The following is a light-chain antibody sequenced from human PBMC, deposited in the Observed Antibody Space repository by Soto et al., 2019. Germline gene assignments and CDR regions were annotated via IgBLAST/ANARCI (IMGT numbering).Light chain of an antibody. CDR1: QSVSSSY. J-gene: IGKJ4*01. CDR2: GTS. V-gene: IGKV3-20*01. CDR3: QQYGCSGLT. Sequence: EIVLTQSPGTLSLSPGERATLSCRASQSVSSSYLVWYQQRPGQPPRLLIYGTSNRAAGIPDRFTGTGSGTDFTLTIYRLEPEDSAVYYCQQYGCSGLTFGGGTKVEIK.